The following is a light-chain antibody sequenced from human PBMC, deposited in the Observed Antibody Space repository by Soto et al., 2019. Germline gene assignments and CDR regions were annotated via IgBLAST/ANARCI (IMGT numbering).Light chain of an antibody. Sequence: DIQMTQSPASLSASVGDRVTITCQASQDITNFLNWYQHKPGKAPKLLIYNASNLEAGVPSRFSGSGSGTDFTFTISNLHPEDFATYYCQQYDILLTFGGGTKVEIK. CDR2: NAS. CDR1: QDITNF. J-gene: IGKJ4*01. CDR3: QQYDILLT. V-gene: IGKV1-33*01.